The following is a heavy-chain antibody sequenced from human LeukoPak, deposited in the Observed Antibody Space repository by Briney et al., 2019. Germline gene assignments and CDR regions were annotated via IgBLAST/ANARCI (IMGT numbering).Heavy chain of an antibody. J-gene: IGHJ4*02. Sequence: SETLSLTCTVSGGSISSYYWSWIRQPPGKGLEWIGYIYYSGSTNYNPSLKSRVTISVDTSKNQFSLKLSSVTAADTALYYCAGSYCSSFTCDSVHGNLDYWGQGTLVTVSS. V-gene: IGHV4-59*01. CDR2: IYYSGST. CDR3: AGSYCSSFTCDSVHGNLDY. D-gene: IGHD2-2*01. CDR1: GGSISSYY.